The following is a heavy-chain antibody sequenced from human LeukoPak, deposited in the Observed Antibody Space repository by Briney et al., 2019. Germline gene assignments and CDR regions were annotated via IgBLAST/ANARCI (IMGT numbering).Heavy chain of an antibody. V-gene: IGHV1-69*13. J-gene: IGHJ3*02. Sequence: ASVKVSCTASGGTFSSYAISWVRQAPGQGLEWMGGIIPIFGTANYAQKFQGRVTITADESTSTAYMELSSLRSEDTAVYYCATSMVGNDAFDIWGQGTMVTVSS. CDR2: IIPIFGTA. CDR3: ATSMVGNDAFDI. CDR1: GGTFSSYA. D-gene: IGHD1-26*01.